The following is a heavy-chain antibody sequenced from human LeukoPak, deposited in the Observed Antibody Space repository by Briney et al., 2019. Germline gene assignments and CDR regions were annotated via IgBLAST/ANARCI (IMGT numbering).Heavy chain of an antibody. V-gene: IGHV4-34*01. CDR1: GGSFSGYY. Sequence: KPSETLSLTCAVYGGSFSGYYWSWIRQPPGKGLEWIGEINHSGSTNYNPSLKSRVTISVDTSKNQFSLKLSSVTAADTAVYYCARRRQWIQLWLRPYYFDYWAQGTLVTVSS. D-gene: IGHD5-18*01. J-gene: IGHJ4*02. CDR2: INHSGST. CDR3: ARRRQWIQLWLRPYYFDY.